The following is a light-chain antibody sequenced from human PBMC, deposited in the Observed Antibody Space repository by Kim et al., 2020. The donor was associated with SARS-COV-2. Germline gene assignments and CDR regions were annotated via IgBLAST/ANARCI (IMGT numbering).Light chain of an antibody. CDR1: QYVSNY. J-gene: IGKJ1*01. CDR2: DVS. V-gene: IGKV3-11*01. CDR3: QHRRS. Sequence: EIVLTQSPATLSLSPGERATLSCRASQYVSNYLAWYQQRPGQAPRLLIYDVSDRATAIPARFSGGGSGTDFTLTISSLEPEDFAVYYCQHRRSFGQGTKVDIK.